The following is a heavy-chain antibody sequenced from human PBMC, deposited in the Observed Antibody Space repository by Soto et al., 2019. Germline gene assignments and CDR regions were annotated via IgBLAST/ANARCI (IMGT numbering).Heavy chain of an antibody. V-gene: IGHV1-69*01. J-gene: IGHJ5*02. CDR3: ARAAKTRNDWNDLGNGFHP. Sequence: QVQLVQSGAEVKKPGSSVKVSCKASGGTFSNYGVSWVRQAPGHGLEWMGGIIPFFGTTNYAQKFQGRLTITTDESTGTTYMELNRLMPADTDVYFCARAAKTRNDWNDLGNGFHPWGQGTLVTVSS. CDR1: GGTFSNYG. CDR2: IIPFFGTT. D-gene: IGHD1-1*01.